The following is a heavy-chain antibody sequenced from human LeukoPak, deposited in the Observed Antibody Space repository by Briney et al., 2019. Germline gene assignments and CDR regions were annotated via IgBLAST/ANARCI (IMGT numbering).Heavy chain of an antibody. CDR2: IYYSGST. V-gene: IGHV4-61*05. Sequence: SESLSLTCTVSGGSISSSSYYWGWIRQPPGKGLEWIGYIYYSGSTNYNPSLKSRVTISVDTSKNQFSLKVSSVTAADTAVYYCARGSRGDGAAFDIWGQGTMVTVSS. CDR3: ARGSRGDGAAFDI. J-gene: IGHJ3*02. CDR1: GGSISSSSYY. D-gene: IGHD7-27*01.